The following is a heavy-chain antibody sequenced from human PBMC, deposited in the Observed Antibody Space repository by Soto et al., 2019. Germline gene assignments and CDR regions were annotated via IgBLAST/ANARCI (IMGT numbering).Heavy chain of an antibody. CDR1: GFTFSSYW. Sequence: GGSLRLSCAASGFTFSSYWMSWVRQAPGKGLEWVANINQDGSEEYYVDSVKGRFTISRDNAKNSLYLQMNSLRADDSAVYYCARDPPGRLRFLQWLPTHYYYYGTDVWGQGTTVTVSS. D-gene: IGHD3-3*01. CDR2: INQDGSEE. CDR3: ARDPPGRLRFLQWLPTHYYYYGTDV. V-gene: IGHV3-7*01. J-gene: IGHJ6*02.